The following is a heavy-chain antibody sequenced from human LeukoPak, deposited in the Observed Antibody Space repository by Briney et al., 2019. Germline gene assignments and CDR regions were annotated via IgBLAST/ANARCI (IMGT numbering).Heavy chain of an antibody. CDR1: GFTFSSYA. D-gene: IGHD1-26*01. J-gene: IGHJ4*02. CDR3: AKGERWELPLDY. V-gene: IGHV3-23*01. CDR2: ISISGGST. Sequence: PGGSLRVSCAASGFTFSSYAMSWVRQAPGKGLEWVSAISISGGSTYYADSVKGRFTISRDNSRNTLYLQMNSLRAEDTAVYYCAKGERWELPLDYWGQGTLVTVSS.